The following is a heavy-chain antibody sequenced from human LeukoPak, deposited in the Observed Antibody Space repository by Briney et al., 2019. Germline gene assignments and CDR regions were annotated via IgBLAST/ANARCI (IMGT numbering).Heavy chain of an antibody. J-gene: IGHJ4*02. D-gene: IGHD6-25*01. V-gene: IGHV4-4*07. CDR1: GGPMSRHY. CDR3: ATYDQRLAFDN. Sequence: SETLSLTCLVSGGPMSRHYWSWIRQPAGKGLQWIGRMYTDGSTNYTPSLKSRVTMSIDTSKRQFSLSLSSVTAADTAVYYCATYDQRLAFDNWGQGILVTVSS. CDR2: MYTDGST.